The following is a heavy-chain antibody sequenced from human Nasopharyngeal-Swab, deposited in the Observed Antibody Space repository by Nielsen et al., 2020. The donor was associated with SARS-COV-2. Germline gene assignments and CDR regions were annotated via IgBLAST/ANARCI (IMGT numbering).Heavy chain of an antibody. D-gene: IGHD4-23*01. CDR1: GFSLSNYW. CDR3: VREGSVTSLDL. J-gene: IGHJ2*01. Sequence: GESLKISCAASGFSLSNYWMHWVRQGPGKGLVWVARINNEGTSTSYADSVKGRITISRDNAKNTLYVQMNSLKAEDTAVYYCVREGSVTSLDLWGRGTLVTVSS. V-gene: IGHV3-74*01. CDR2: INNEGTST.